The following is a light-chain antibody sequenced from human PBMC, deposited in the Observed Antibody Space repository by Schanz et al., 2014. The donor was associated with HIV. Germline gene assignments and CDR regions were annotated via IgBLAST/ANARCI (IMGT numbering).Light chain of an antibody. J-gene: IGLJ3*02. CDR2: DND. V-gene: IGLV1-51*01. Sequence: QSVLTQPPSVSAAPGQKVTISCSGSSSSTGDNYVSWYQHLPGAAPKLLIYDNDKRPSGIPDRFSGSKSGTSATLGITGLQTGDEADYYCGTWDSSLSAGVFGGGTKLTVL. CDR1: SSSTGDNY. CDR3: GTWDSSLSAGV.